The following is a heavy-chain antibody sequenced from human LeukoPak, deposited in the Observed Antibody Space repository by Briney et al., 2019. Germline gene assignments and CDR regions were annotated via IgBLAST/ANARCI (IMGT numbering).Heavy chain of an antibody. J-gene: IGHJ5*02. V-gene: IGHV3-23*01. Sequence: PGGSLRLSCAVSGFTFSSYAMSWVRQAPGKGLEWVSAISGSGGSTYYADSVKGRFTISRDNAKSSLYLQMNSLRDEDTAVYYCARYPSVAATGWGRWFDHWGQGTLVTVSS. CDR3: ARYPSVAATGWGRWFDH. CDR1: GFTFSSYA. CDR2: ISGSGGST. D-gene: IGHD6-13*01.